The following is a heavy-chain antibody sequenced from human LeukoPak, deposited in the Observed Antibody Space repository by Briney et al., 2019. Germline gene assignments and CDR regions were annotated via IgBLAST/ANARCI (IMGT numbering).Heavy chain of an antibody. CDR1: GFTFSNCW. CDR3: ADVDASA. D-gene: IGHD2-15*01. Sequence: GGSLRLSCAASGFTFSNCWMSWVRQAPGKGLEWVASIIPDGSAKFYVESVKGRFTISRDNAKSSLYLQVNSLRVEDTAVYYCADVDASAWGQGTLVTVSS. V-gene: IGHV3-7*01. CDR2: IIPDGSAK. J-gene: IGHJ5*02.